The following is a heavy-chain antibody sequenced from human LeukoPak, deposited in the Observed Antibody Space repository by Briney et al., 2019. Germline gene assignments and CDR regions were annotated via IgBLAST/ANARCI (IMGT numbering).Heavy chain of an antibody. CDR1: GDSSRTNA. V-gene: IGHV1-3*01. J-gene: IGHJ3*02. D-gene: IGHD1-1*01. Sequence: GASVKVSCKASGDSSRTNAIVWVRQAPGQRLEWMGWISAGSGNTKYSQKFQDRVTITRDTAASTVYMELSSLRSGDTAVYFCARERDDDPFDIWGQGTLVTVSS. CDR3: ARERDDDPFDI. CDR2: ISAGSGNT.